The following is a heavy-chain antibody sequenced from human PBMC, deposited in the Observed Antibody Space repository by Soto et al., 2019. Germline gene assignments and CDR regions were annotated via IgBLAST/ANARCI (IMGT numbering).Heavy chain of an antibody. V-gene: IGHV4-30-4*01. D-gene: IGHD3-22*01. CDR1: GGSISSGDYY. J-gene: IGHJ5*02. CDR2: IYYSGST. CDR3: ARVSGDYYDSSGYGIDP. Sequence: SETLSLTCTVSGGSISSGDYYWSWIRQPPGKGLEWIGYIYYSGSTYYNPSLKSRVTISVDTSKNQFSLKLSSVTAADTAVYYCARVSGDYYDSSGYGIDPWGQGTLVTVSS.